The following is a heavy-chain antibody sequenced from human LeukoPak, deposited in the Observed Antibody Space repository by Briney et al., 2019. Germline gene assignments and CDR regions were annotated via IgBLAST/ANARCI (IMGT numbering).Heavy chain of an antibody. D-gene: IGHD1-26*01. CDR2: IYHSGST. Sequence: SQTLSLTCTVSGGSISSGGYYWSWIRQPPGKGLEWIGYIYHSGSTYYNPSLKNRVIISLDTSRNEFYLRVTSVTAADTAVYFCARDQPGGARGYYFGMDVWGQGTVVTVSS. V-gene: IGHV4-30-2*05. J-gene: IGHJ6*02. CDR1: GGSISSGGYY. CDR3: ARDQPGGARGYYFGMDV.